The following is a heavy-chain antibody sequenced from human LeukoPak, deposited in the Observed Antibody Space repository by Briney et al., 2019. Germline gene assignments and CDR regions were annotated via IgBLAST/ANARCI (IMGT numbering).Heavy chain of an antibody. D-gene: IGHD3-16*02. CDR3: ARPSSLAGDAFDI. J-gene: IGHJ3*02. CDR1: GFTFSSYA. Sequence: GGSLRLSCAASGFTFSSYAMSWVRQAPGKGLEWVSAISGSGGSTYYADSVKGRFTISRDNSKNTLYLQMNSLRAEDTAVYYCARPSSLAGDAFDIWGQGTMVTVSS. V-gene: IGHV3-23*01. CDR2: ISGSGGST.